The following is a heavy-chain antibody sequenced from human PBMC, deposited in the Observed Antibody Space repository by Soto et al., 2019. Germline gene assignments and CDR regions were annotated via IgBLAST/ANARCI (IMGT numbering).Heavy chain of an antibody. CDR3: ARDRSNSPDYFDI. D-gene: IGHD6-6*01. J-gene: IGHJ4*02. V-gene: IGHV4-30-4*01. Sequence: PSETLSLTCTVSGGSIRSDGYYWSWIRQPPGKGLEWIGYIYYNGRTDYNPSLKSRVFISIDTSKNHFSLNLNSVSAADTAVYYCARDRSNSPDYFDIWGPGTLVTVS. CDR2: IYYNGRT. CDR1: GGSIRSDGYY.